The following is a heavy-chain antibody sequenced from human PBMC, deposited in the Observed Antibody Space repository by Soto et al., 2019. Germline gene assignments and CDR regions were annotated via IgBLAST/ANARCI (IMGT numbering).Heavy chain of an antibody. J-gene: IGHJ6*02. CDR3: ARVAPMVRGVITYYYYYGMDV. CDR1: GFTVSSNY. D-gene: IGHD3-10*01. Sequence: GGSLRLSCAASGFTVSSNYMSWVRQAPGKGLEWVSVIYSGGSTYYADSVKGRFTISRHNSKNTLYLQMNSLRAEDTAVYYCARVAPMVRGVITYYYYYGMDVWGQGTTVTVSS. CDR2: IYSGGST. V-gene: IGHV3-53*04.